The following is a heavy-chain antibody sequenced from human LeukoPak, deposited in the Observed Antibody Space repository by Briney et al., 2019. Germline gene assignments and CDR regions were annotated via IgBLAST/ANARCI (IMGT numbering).Heavy chain of an antibody. D-gene: IGHD2-21*02. CDR2: IKQDGSEK. V-gene: IGHV3-7*01. CDR3: AKSGLYCGGDCYPY. CDR1: GFTFSSYW. Sequence: PGGSLRLSCAASGFTFSSYWMSWVRQAPGKGLEWVANIKQDGSEKYYADSVKGRFTISRDNSKNTLYLQMNSLRAEDTAVYYCAKSGLYCGGDCYPYWGQGTLVTVSS. J-gene: IGHJ4*02.